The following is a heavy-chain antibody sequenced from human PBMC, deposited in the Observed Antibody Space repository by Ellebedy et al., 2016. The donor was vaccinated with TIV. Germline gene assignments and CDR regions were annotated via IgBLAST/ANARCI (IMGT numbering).Heavy chain of an antibody. D-gene: IGHD2-21*02. CDR2: IDHSGRS. V-gene: IGHV4-4*02. CDR1: GGSISSEHW. J-gene: IGHJ5*02. Sequence: SETLSLTCAVSGGSISSEHWWTWVRQTPGKGLEWIGEIDHSGRSSYNPSLKTRVTLSVEESKNQFSPTLKSVTAADSGVYFCARVCGGDCHYGLDLWGQGTLVSVSS. CDR3: ARVCGGDCHYGLDL.